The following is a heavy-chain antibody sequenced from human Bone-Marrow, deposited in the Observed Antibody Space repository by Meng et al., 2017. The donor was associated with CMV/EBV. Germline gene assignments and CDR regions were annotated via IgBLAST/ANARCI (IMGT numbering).Heavy chain of an antibody. CDR3: AKDREERWDVFDY. CDR1: GGSISSSSYY. D-gene: IGHD5-24*01. J-gene: IGHJ4*02. CDR2: IYYSGST. Sequence: SETLSLTCTVSGGSISSSSYYWGWIRQPPGKGLEWIGSIYYSGSTYYNPSLKSRVTISVDTSKNHFSLKLSSVTATDTAVYYCAKDREERWDVFDYWGQGTLVTVSS. V-gene: IGHV4-39*02.